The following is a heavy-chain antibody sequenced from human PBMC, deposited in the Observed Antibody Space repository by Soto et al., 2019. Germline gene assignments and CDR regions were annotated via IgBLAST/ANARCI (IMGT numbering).Heavy chain of an antibody. Sequence: EVQLLESGGGLVQPGGFLRLSCAASGFTFSSYAMSWVRQAPGKGLEWVSAISGSGGSTYYADSVKGRFTISRDNSKNTLYLQMNSLRAEDTAVYYCAKRGRAAAGTGYYYGMDVWGQGTTVTVSS. J-gene: IGHJ6*02. CDR1: GFTFSSYA. CDR3: AKRGRAAAGTGYYYGMDV. V-gene: IGHV3-23*01. D-gene: IGHD6-13*01. CDR2: ISGSGGST.